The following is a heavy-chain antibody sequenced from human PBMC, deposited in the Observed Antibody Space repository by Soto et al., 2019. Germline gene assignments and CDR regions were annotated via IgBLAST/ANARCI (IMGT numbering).Heavy chain of an antibody. CDR1: GVSISSHEW. J-gene: IGHJ4*02. D-gene: IGHD6-13*01. CDR3: ATQGSSRFY. Sequence: QVQLQESGPGLVKPSGTLSLTCVVSGVSISSHEWWTWVRQPPGKGLEWIGESHESGNTNYNSSRRSAVTISADKSKNQSSLKLSSVTVADTAVYYCATQGSSRFYWGQGTLVTVSS. CDR2: SHESGNT. V-gene: IGHV4-4*02.